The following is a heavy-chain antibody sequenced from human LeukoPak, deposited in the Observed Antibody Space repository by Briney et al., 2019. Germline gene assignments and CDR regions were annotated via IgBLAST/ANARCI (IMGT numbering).Heavy chain of an antibody. CDR3: ARFPYSYDSSGYNRHMVY. V-gene: IGHV3-7*01. CDR1: GFTFSNYW. CDR2: INEDGSGK. Sequence: GGSLRLSCVSSGFTFSNYWMKWVRQAPGKGLEWVASINEDGSGKFSVGSVKGRFTISRDNSKNTLYLQMNSLRAEDTAVYYCARFPYSYDSSGYNRHMVYWGQGTLVTVSS. D-gene: IGHD3-22*01. J-gene: IGHJ4*02.